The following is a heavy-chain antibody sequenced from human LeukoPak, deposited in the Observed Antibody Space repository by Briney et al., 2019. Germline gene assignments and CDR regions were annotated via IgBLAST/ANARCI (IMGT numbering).Heavy chain of an antibody. CDR3: AGGSYGSGRRPVDY. J-gene: IGHJ4*02. Sequence: GGSLRLSCAASGFTFSSYEMNWVRQAPGKGLKWVSYISSSGSTIYYADSVKGRFTISRDNAKNSLYLQMNSLRAEDTAVYYCAGGSYGSGRRPVDYWGQGTLVTVSS. CDR1: GFTFSSYE. V-gene: IGHV3-48*03. CDR2: ISSSGSTI. D-gene: IGHD3-10*01.